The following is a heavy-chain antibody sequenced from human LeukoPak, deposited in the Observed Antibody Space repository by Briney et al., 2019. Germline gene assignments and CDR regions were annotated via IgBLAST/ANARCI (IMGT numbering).Heavy chain of an antibody. CDR2: IYPGDSDT. J-gene: IGHJ4*02. Sequence: GESLQISCQGSGSSFTSYWIGWVRQLPGKGLEWMGIIYPGDSDTRYGPSFQGQVTISADKSISTAYLQWSSLKASDTAMYYCARQFGGSGTYPLDYWGQGTLVTVSS. CDR3: ARQFGGSGTYPLDY. V-gene: IGHV5-51*01. D-gene: IGHD3-10*01. CDR1: GSSFTSYW.